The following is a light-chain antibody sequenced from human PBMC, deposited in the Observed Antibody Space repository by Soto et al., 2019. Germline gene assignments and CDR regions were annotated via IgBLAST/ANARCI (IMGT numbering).Light chain of an antibody. CDR2: WAS. J-gene: IGKJ4*01. Sequence: DIVMTQSPASLAVSLGERATINCKSSQSVLYSSNNKNYLAWYQQKPGQAPKLLIYWASDRQSGVPDRFSGSGSGTDFTLTISSLQAEDVAVYYCQQFYSAPPLTFGGGTKVEIK. CDR3: QQFYSAPPLT. CDR1: QSVLYSSNNKNY. V-gene: IGKV4-1*01.